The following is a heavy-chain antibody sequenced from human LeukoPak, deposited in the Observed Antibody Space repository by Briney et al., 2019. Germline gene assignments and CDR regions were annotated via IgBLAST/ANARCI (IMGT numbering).Heavy chain of an antibody. J-gene: IGHJ3*02. Sequence: AASVKVSCKASGYTFTGYYMHWVRQAPGQGLEWMGWINPNSGGTNYAQKFQGRVTMTRDTSISTAYMELSRLRSDDTAVYYCARDVIAARARGAFDIWGQRTMVTVSS. D-gene: IGHD6-6*01. CDR2: INPNSGGT. V-gene: IGHV1-2*02. CDR3: ARDVIAARARGAFDI. CDR1: GYTFTGYY.